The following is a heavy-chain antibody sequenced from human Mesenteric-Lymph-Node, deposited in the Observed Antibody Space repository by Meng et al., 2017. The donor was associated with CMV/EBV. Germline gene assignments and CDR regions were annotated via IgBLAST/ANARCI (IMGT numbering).Heavy chain of an antibody. CDR2: ISSSSSTI. V-gene: IGHV3-48*04. D-gene: IGHD2-2*01. CDR1: GFTFSSYS. CDR3: ARGEGPAATNWFDP. Sequence: GESLKISCAASGFTFSSYSMNWVRQAPGKGLEWVSYISSSSSTIYYADSVKGRFTISRDNAKNSLYLQMNSLRAEDTAVYYCARGEGPAATNWFDPWGQGTLVTVSS. J-gene: IGHJ5*02.